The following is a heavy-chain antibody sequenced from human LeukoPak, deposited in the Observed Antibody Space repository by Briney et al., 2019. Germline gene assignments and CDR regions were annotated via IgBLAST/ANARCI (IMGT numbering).Heavy chain of an antibody. CDR3: ARGTYSSGWLEFSDFDF. D-gene: IGHD6-19*01. CDR2: INSRSTTL. Sequence: PGGSLRLSCAASGFTFTTYNMHWVRQAPGKGLEWVSYINSRSTTLYYADSVKGRFTVSRDNAKNSLYLQMNSLRAEDTAVYYCARGTYSSGWLEFSDFDFWGQGTLVTVSS. V-gene: IGHV3-48*01. CDR1: GFTFTTYN. J-gene: IGHJ4*02.